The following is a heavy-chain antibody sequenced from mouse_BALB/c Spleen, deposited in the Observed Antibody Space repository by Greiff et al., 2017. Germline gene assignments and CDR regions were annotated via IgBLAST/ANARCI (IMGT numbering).Heavy chain of an antibody. D-gene: IGHD1-1*01. CDR2: NNPSNGGT. CDR1: GYTFTSYY. CDR3: TGTWFAY. V-gene: IGHV1S81*02. Sequence: QVQLQQPGAELVKPGASVKLSCKASGYTFTSYYMYWVKQRPGQGLVWIGGNNPSNGGTNFNEKFKSKATLTVDKSSSTAYMQLSSLTSEDSAVYYYTGTWFAYSGQGTLVTVSA. J-gene: IGHJ3*01.